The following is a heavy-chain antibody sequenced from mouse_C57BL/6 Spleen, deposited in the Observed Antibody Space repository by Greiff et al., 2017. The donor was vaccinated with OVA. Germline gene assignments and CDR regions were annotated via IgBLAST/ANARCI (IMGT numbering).Heavy chain of an antibody. CDR3: ARGVYYGNSPYAMDY. CDR1: GYAFSSSW. D-gene: IGHD2-1*01. J-gene: IGHJ4*01. V-gene: IGHV1-82*01. Sequence: QVQLQQSGPELVKPGASVKISCKASGYAFSSSWMNWVKQRPGKGLEWIGRIYPGDGDTNYNGKFKGKATLTADKSSSTAYMQLSSLTSEDSAVYFCARGVYYGNSPYAMDYWGQGTSGTVSS. CDR2: IYPGDGDT.